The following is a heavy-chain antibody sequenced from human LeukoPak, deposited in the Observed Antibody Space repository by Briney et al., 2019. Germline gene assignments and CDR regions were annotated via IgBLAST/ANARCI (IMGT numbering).Heavy chain of an antibody. V-gene: IGHV1-69*13. D-gene: IGHD2-8*02. J-gene: IGHJ5*02. Sequence: SVKVSCKASGGTFSSYAISWVRQAPGQGLEWMGGIIPIFGTVNYAQKFQGRVTITADESTSTAYMELSSLRSEDTAVYYCARAEGYPVLYNWFDPWGQGTLVTVSS. CDR3: ARAEGYPVLYNWFDP. CDR1: GGTFSSYA. CDR2: IIPIFGTV.